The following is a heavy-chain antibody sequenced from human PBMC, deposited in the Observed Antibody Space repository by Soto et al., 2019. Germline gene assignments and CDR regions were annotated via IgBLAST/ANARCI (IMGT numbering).Heavy chain of an antibody. Sequence: QVQLVQSAAEVKKPGSSVKVSCKASGGTLSSYVISWVRQAPGQGLEWMGGIIPIFGTTTYGEKFQGRVTITADESTSTTDMELSSLKSEDTAVYYCARDPRQDCSGETCYYSWGQGTLVTVSS. CDR2: IIPIFGTT. D-gene: IGHD2-15*01. CDR3: ARDPRQDCSGETCYYS. J-gene: IGHJ4*02. CDR1: GGTLSSYV. V-gene: IGHV1-69*01.